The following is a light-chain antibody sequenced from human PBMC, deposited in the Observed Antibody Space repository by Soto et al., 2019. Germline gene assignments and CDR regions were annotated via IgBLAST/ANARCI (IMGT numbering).Light chain of an antibody. CDR2: GAS. Sequence: ESVLTQSPGTLSLSPGEEATLSCRASQSVNRNYLAWYHQKPGQPPRLLIYGASSRATGVPDRFSGGGSGTEFTLTLVSLEPDDFAAYYCQQYGSSPWTFGQGTRVEVK. CDR1: QSVNRNY. CDR3: QQYGSSPWT. J-gene: IGKJ1*01. V-gene: IGKV3-20*01.